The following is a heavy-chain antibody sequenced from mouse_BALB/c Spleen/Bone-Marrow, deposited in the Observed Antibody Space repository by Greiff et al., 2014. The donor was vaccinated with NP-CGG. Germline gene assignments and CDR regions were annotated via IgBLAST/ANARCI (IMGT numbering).Heavy chain of an antibody. J-gene: IGHJ4*01. V-gene: IGHV3-6*02. Sequence: EVKLQESGPGLVKPSQSLSLTCSVTGYSITGGYYWNWVRQSPGSKLEWLGYIRYDGSNHYNPSLTNRVSITRDTSKNQFFLKLNSVTTEDTGTYYCASVEVHAMDYWGQGTSVTVSS. CDR2: IRYDGSN. CDR1: GYSITGGYY. CDR3: ASVEVHAMDY.